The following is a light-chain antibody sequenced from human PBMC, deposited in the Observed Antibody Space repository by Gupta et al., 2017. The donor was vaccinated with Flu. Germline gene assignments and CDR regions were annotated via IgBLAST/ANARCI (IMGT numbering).Light chain of an antibody. CDR2: EGS. J-gene: IGLJ3*02. CDR3: CSYAGSRTWV. V-gene: IGLV2-23*01. Sequence: QSALTQPASVSGSPGQSITISCTGTSGDVGNYTLVSWYQQHPDKAPKLMIYEGSKRPSGVSNRFSGSKSGNTASLTISGLQAEDEADYYCCSYAGSRTWVFGGGTKLTVL. CDR1: SGDVGNYTL.